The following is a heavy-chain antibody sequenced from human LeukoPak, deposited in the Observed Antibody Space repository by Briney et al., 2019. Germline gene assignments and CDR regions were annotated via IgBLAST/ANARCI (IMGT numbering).Heavy chain of an antibody. CDR3: ARESRWLQFYYYCYYMDV. CDR2: INLNSGGT. CDR1: GYTFTGYY. Sequence: ASVKVFCKASGYTFTGYYMHWVRQAPGQGLVGMGWINLNSGGTNYAQKFQGRVTMTRDTSISTAYMELSRLRSDDTAVYYCARESRWLQFYYYCYYMDVWGKGTTVTVSS. J-gene: IGHJ6*03. D-gene: IGHD5-24*01. V-gene: IGHV1-2*02.